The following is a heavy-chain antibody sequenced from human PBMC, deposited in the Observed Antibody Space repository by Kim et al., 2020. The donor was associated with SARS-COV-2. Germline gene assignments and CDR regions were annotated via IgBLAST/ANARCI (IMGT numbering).Heavy chain of an antibody. Sequence: GGSLRLSCAASGFTFSSYSMHWVRQAPGKGLEWVAVISYDGSNKYYADSVKGRFTISRDNSKNTLYLQMNSLRAEDTAVYYCAKDSAVAGPGDYWGQGTLVTVSS. V-gene: IGHV3-30*18. CDR1: GFTFSSYS. CDR2: ISYDGSNK. D-gene: IGHD6-19*01. J-gene: IGHJ4*02. CDR3: AKDSAVAGPGDY.